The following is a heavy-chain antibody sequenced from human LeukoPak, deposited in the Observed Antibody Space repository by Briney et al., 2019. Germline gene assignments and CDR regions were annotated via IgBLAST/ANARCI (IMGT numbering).Heavy chain of an antibody. D-gene: IGHD5-18*01. J-gene: IGHJ6*02. CDR1: GGTFSSSA. CDR3: ARDQGLTAPPPYGLDV. V-gene: IGHV1-69*04. CDR2: IIPVLNIT. Sequence: SVKVSCKTSGGTFSSSAITWVRQAPGQGLEWMGRIIPVLNITSYAQKFQGRVAITADTSTSTVYMELSSLRSEETAVYYCARDQGLTAPPPYGLDVWGQGTTVFVSS.